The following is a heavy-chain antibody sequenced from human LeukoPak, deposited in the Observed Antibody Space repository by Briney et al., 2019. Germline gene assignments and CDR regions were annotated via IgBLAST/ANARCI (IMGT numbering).Heavy chain of an antibody. Sequence: SVKVSCKASGGTFSSYAISWVRQAPGQGLEWMGGIIPIFGTANYAQKFQGRVTITADESTSTACMELSSLRSEDTAVYYCARGIVVVPAAIYYYYMDVWGKGTTVTVSS. CDR2: IIPIFGTA. D-gene: IGHD2-2*02. J-gene: IGHJ6*03. V-gene: IGHV1-69*13. CDR1: GGTFSSYA. CDR3: ARGIVVVPAAIYYYYMDV.